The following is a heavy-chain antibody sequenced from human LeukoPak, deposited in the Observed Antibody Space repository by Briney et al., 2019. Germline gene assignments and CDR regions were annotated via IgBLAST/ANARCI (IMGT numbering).Heavy chain of an antibody. Sequence: GASVKVSCKASGYTFTSYGISWVRQAPGQGLEGMGWISAYNGNTNYAQKLQGRVTMTTDTSTSTAYMELRSLRSDDTAVYYCARVNPLLLWFGELFSGWGQGTLVTVSS. CDR3: ARVNPLLLWFGELFSG. V-gene: IGHV1-18*01. CDR2: ISAYNGNT. CDR1: GYTFTSYG. D-gene: IGHD3-10*01. J-gene: IGHJ4*02.